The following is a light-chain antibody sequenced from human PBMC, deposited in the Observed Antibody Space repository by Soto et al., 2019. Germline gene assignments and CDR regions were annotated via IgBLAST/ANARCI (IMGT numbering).Light chain of an antibody. CDR2: GAS. Sequence: EIVLTQSPDTLSLSPGERATLSCRASQSVTTTYLAWYQQRPGQAPRLLIYGASNRATGIPDRFSGSGSGTDFTLTISRLQPEDFAVYYCQHYGSSQRTFGQGTKVEIK. CDR1: QSVTTTY. J-gene: IGKJ1*01. V-gene: IGKV3-20*01. CDR3: QHYGSSQRT.